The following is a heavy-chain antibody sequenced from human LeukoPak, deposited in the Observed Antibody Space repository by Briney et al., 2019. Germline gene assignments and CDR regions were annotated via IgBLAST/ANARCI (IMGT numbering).Heavy chain of an antibody. CDR1: GFTFSSYG. CDR2: IWYDGSNK. D-gene: IGHD1-26*01. J-gene: IGHJ5*02. V-gene: IGHV3-33*06. Sequence: GGSLRLSCVASGFTFSSYGMHWVRQAPGKGLEWVAVIWYDGSNKYYADSVKGRFTISRDNSKNTLYLQMNSLRAEDTAVYYCAKSKWELLRDNWFDPWGQGTLVTVSS. CDR3: AKSKWELLRDNWFDP.